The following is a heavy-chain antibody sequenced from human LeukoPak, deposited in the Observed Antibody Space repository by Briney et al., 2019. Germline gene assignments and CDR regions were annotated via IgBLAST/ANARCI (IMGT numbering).Heavy chain of an antibody. Sequence: ASVKVSCKASGYTFTGYYMHWVRQAPGQGLEWMGRINPNSGGTNYAQKFQGRVTMTWDTSISTAYMELSRLRSDDTAVYYCARDHYYGSGSYSGEIDYWGQGTLVTVSS. CDR1: GYTFTGYY. D-gene: IGHD3-10*01. CDR2: INPNSGGT. V-gene: IGHV1-2*06. J-gene: IGHJ4*02. CDR3: ARDHYYGSGSYSGEIDY.